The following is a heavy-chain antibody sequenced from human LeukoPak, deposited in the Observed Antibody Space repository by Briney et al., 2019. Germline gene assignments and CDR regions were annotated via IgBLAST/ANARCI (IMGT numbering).Heavy chain of an antibody. J-gene: IGHJ5*02. V-gene: IGHV4-34*01. CDR3: ARASLVLPAAMRVRSALNWFNP. Sequence: SETLSLTCAVYGGSFSGYYWSWIRQAPGKGLEWIGEINHSGSTNYNPSLKSRVTISVDTSKNQFSLKLSCVTAADTAVSYCARASLVLPAAMRVRSALNWFNPCGQATLVTVSS. D-gene: IGHD2-2*01. CDR2: INHSGST. CDR1: GGSFSGYY.